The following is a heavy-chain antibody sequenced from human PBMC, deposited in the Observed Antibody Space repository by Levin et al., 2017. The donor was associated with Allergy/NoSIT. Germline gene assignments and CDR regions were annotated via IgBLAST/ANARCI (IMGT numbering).Heavy chain of an antibody. V-gene: IGHV3-23*01. J-gene: IGHJ4*02. CDR1: GFYFSNYA. Sequence: PGGSLRLSCAASGFYFSNYAMSWVRQAPGKGLEWVSHISASGGSTYYADSVKGRFTISRDNSKNTLYLQMNSLRAEDTAVYFCAKGEDGTFPLLSPFDHWGQGTVVSVSS. D-gene: IGHD2-21*02. CDR3: AKGEDGTFPLLSPFDH. CDR2: ISASGGST.